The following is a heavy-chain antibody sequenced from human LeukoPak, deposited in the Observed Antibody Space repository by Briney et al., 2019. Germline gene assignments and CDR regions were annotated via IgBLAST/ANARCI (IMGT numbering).Heavy chain of an antibody. CDR3: ARGGPYSTLPGATMDV. D-gene: IGHD5-18*01. V-gene: IGHV4-31*03. CDR1: GGSISSGGYY. J-gene: IGHJ6*02. Sequence: SETLSLTCTVSGGSISSGGYYWSWIRQHPGKGLEWIGYIYYSGSTYYNPSLKSRVTISVDTSKNQFSLQLNSVTPEDTAVYYCARGGPYSTLPGATMDVWGQGTTVTVSS. CDR2: IYYSGST.